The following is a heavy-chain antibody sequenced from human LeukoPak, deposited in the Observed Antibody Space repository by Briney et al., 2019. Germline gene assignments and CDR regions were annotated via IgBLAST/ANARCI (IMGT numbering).Heavy chain of an antibody. Sequence: GGSLRLSCAASGFTFISYGMHWVRQAPGKGLEWVTVISYDGSNKYYADSVKGRFTISRDNSKNTLYLQMNSLRAEDTAVYYCAKDGGRGDILTGDYYYGMDVWGKATTVTVSS. D-gene: IGHD3-9*01. V-gene: IGHV3-30*18. CDR2: ISYDGSNK. J-gene: IGHJ6*04. CDR1: GFTFISYG. CDR3: AKDGGRGDILTGDYYYGMDV.